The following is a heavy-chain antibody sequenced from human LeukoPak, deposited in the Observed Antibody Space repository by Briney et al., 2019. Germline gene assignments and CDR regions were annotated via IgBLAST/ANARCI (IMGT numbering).Heavy chain of an antibody. CDR1: GFTFSSHG. CDR2: ISGSGGST. CDR3: AKTAYCGGDCYSWYFDY. J-gene: IGHJ4*02. V-gene: IGHV3-23*01. Sequence: GGSLRLSCAASGFTFSSHGMGWVRQAPGKGLEWVSGISGSGGSTYYEDSVKGRFTISRDNSKNTLYLQMNSLGAEDTAVYYCAKTAYCGGDCYSWYFDYWGQGTLVTVSS. D-gene: IGHD2-21*02.